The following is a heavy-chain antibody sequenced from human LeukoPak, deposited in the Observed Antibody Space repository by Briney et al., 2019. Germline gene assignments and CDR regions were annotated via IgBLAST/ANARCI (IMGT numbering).Heavy chain of an antibody. J-gene: IGHJ5*02. Sequence: SQTLSLTCAISGDSVSSNSATWNWIRQSPSRGIEWLGRTYYRSKWYNDYAASVKSRITINPDTSKNQFSLQLNSVTSEDTGVYFCTRLRVEGIVAAAFDPWGQGTLVIVSS. CDR2: TYYRSKWYN. CDR3: TRLRVEGIVAAAFDP. D-gene: IGHD6-13*01. V-gene: IGHV6-1*01. CDR1: GDSVSSNSAT.